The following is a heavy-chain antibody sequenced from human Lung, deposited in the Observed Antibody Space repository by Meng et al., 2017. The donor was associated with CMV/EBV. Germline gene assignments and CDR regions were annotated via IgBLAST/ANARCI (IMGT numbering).Heavy chain of an antibody. Sequence: VQPVHSGAAAKKPGASMKVSCKASGYIFTNYDISWVRQAPGQGLEWMGWISVKNGEAKYPQNFQGRVTMTTDTTTSTAYMELRSLTSDDTAVYYCARYVPNGSFWYFNFWGRGTLFTVSS. CDR3: ARYVPNGSFWYFNF. CDR2: ISVKNGEA. D-gene: IGHD6-13*01. J-gene: IGHJ2*01. CDR1: GYIFTNYD. V-gene: IGHV1-18*01.